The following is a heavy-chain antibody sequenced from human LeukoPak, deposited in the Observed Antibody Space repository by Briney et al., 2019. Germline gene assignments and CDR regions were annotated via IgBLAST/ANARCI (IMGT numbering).Heavy chain of an antibody. CDR3: ARGNYYDSSGYNRPRAHWFDP. CDR1: GDTFTSYY. V-gene: IGHV1-46*01. D-gene: IGHD3-22*01. Sequence: ASVKVSCKASGDTFTSYYMHWVRQAPGQGLEWMGIINPSGGITSYAQKIQGRVTMTTDTSTSTAYMELMSLRSDDTAVYYCARGNYYDSSGYNRPRAHWFDPWGQGTLVTVSS. J-gene: IGHJ5*02. CDR2: INPSGGIT.